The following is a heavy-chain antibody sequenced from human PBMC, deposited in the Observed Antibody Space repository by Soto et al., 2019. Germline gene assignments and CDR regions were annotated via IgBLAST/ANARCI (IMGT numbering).Heavy chain of an antibody. J-gene: IGHJ3*02. CDR2: INSDGSST. CDR1: GFTFSSYW. V-gene: IGHV3-74*01. Sequence: GGSLRLSCAASGFTFSSYWMHWVRQAPGKGLVWVSRINSDGSSTSYADSVKGRFTISRDNAKNTLYLQMNSLRAEDTAVYYCASLGGGQDAFDIWGQGTMVTVSS. D-gene: IGHD1-26*01. CDR3: ASLGGGQDAFDI.